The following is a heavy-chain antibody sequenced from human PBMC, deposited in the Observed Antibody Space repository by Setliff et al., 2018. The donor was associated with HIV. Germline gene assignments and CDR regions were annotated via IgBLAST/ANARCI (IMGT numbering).Heavy chain of an antibody. CDR1: GDSISSGSYY. J-gene: IGHJ5*02. Sequence: PSETLSLTCTVSGDSISSGSYYWSWIRQPPGKGLEWIGYIYYSGSTNYNPSLKSRVTISVDTSKNQFSLKLSSVTAADTAVYYCARGDYNFWSGYYTGILWFDPWGQGTLVTVSS. CDR2: IYYSGST. D-gene: IGHD3-3*01. CDR3: ARGDYNFWSGYYTGILWFDP. V-gene: IGHV4-61*01.